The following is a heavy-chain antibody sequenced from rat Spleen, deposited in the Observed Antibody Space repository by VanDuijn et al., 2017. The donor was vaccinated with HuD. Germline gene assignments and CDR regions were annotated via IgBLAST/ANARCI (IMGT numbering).Heavy chain of an antibody. D-gene: IGHD1-4*01. CDR2: ILSGGST. CDR1: GFSLTTNS. Sequence: QVQLKESGPGLLQPSQTLSLTCTVSGFSLTTNSVKWVRQPPGKGLEWIAAILSGGSTYYNSALKSRLSISRDTSKSQVFLKMNSLQTEDTAIYFCVRERVPGFAFYFDYWGQGVMVTVSS. CDR3: VRERVPGFAFYFDY. V-gene: IGHV2-6*01. J-gene: IGHJ2*01.